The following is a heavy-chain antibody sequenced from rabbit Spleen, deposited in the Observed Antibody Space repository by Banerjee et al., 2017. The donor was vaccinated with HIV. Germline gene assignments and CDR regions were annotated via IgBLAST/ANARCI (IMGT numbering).Heavy chain of an antibody. V-gene: IGHV1S45*01. J-gene: IGHJ6*01. CDR3: ARDTGTSFSTYGMDL. CDR1: GFSFSEKEV. Sequence: QEQLVESGGGLVQPEGSLTLTCTASGFSFSEKEVMCWVRQALGKGLVWIACISGGSGRTWYASWAKGRSTISRISSTTVTLQMTSLTAADTATYFCARDTGTSFSTYGMDLWGPGTLVTVS. D-gene: IGHD8-1*01. CDR2: ISGGSGRT.